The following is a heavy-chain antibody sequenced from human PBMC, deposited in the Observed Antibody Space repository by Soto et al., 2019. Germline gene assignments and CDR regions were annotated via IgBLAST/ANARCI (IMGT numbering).Heavy chain of an antibody. CDR1: GYNFDTYW. D-gene: IGHD6-13*01. J-gene: IGHJ6*02. V-gene: IGHV5-10-1*01. Sequence: PGESLKLSCKGSGYNFDTYWINWVRQMPGKGLEWMGRIDPGDSKTKYSPSLEGHITISVDTSINTTYLQWSSLKASDTAIYYCARRIAAAGGYYYYAFDVWGQGTAVTVS. CDR2: IDPGDSKT. CDR3: ARRIAAAGGYYYYAFDV.